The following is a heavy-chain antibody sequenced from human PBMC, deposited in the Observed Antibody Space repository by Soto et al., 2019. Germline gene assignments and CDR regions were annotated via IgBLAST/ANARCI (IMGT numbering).Heavy chain of an antibody. CDR3: AKGGVEYYYYYMDF. D-gene: IGHD3-10*01. J-gene: IGHJ6*03. V-gene: IGHV3-23*01. CDR2: ISARGTRT. CDR1: GFTVCSYA. Sequence: PWGSTRISCAASGFTVCSYATGLVRQDPGKGPEWVSAISARGTRTYYADFVRGRFTVSRDNSKNTLYLEMNSLRAEDTAIYYCAKGGVEYYYYYMDFWGKGTTVTVSS.